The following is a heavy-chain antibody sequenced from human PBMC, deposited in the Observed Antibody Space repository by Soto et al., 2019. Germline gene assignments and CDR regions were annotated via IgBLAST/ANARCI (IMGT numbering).Heavy chain of an antibody. V-gene: IGHV1-18*04. CDR3: ARDSLGTETTAWLDP. J-gene: IGHJ5*02. CDR1: GYTFTNYG. Sequence: QVQLVQSGAEVRKPGASVKVSCKASGYTFTNYGISWVRQAPGQGLEWMGWISAYNGDTNYAQKVQGRVTMTTDTSTSTAYMVLRSLRSDDTAMYYCARDSLGTETTAWLDPWGQGTLVTVSS. D-gene: IGHD1-1*01. CDR2: ISAYNGDT.